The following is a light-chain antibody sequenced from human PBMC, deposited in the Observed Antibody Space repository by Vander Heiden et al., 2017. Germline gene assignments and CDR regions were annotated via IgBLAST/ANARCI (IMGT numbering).Light chain of an antibody. CDR2: HAS. J-gene: IGKJ2*03. CDR1: EGVSRY. Sequence: EVVLTQSPATLSLSPGERATLSCRASEGVSRYLAWYQQKPGQAPRLLIYHASNRARGITARFSGSGSGTDFTLTISTLEPDDFAVYYCQQRTNAPPEYSFGSGTKQE. V-gene: IGKV3-11*01. CDR3: QQRTNAPPEYS.